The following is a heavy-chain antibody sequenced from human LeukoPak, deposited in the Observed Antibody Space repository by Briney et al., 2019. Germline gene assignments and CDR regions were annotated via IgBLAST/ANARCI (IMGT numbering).Heavy chain of an antibody. D-gene: IGHD2/OR15-2a*01. J-gene: IGHJ5*02. CDR1: GFTFSTYE. Sequence: GSLRLSCAASGFTFSTYEMNWVRQAPGKGLEWVSYISSSGNTIYYADSVKGRFTISRDNAKNSLYLQMKSLRAEDTAVYYCARGKTSQNIVTRKTYNWFDPWGQGTLVTVSS. V-gene: IGHV3-48*03. CDR3: ARGKTSQNIVTRKTYNWFDP. CDR2: ISSSGNTI.